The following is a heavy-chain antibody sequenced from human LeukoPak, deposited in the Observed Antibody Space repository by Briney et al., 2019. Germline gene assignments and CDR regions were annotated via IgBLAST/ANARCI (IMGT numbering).Heavy chain of an antibody. CDR3: ARLAAAGVNFDY. CDR1: GGSISSGSYY. Sequence: SETLSLTCTVSGGSISSGSYYWSWIRQPAGKGLEWIGRIYTSGSTNYNPSLKGRVTISVDTSKNQFSLKLSSVTAADTAVYYCARLAAAGVNFDYWGQGTLVTVSS. CDR2: IYTSGST. V-gene: IGHV4-61*02. D-gene: IGHD6-13*01. J-gene: IGHJ4*02.